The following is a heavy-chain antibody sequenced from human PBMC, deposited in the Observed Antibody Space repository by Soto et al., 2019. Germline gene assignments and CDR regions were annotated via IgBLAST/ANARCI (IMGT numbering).Heavy chain of an antibody. J-gene: IGHJ6*02. Sequence: SENLSLTCTVSGGSISSSSYYWVLVRPAPGKGLEWIGSIYYSGSTYYNPSLKGRVTISVDTSKNQFSLKLSSVTAADTAVYYCARWGYYGSGSRFYYYYGMDFWGQGTKVTVS. CDR2: IYYSGST. D-gene: IGHD3-10*01. V-gene: IGHV4-39*01. CDR3: ARWGYYGSGSRFYYYYGMDF. CDR1: GGSISSSSYY.